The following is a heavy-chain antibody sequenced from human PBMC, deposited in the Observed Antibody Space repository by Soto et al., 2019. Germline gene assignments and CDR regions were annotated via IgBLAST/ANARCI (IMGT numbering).Heavy chain of an antibody. CDR3: ARDTHWGLGN. Sequence: QVQLQESGPGLVKPSGTLSLTCAVSGVSISTDYWWSWVRQPPGKGLEWIGEIYHSGSTNYNPSLKSRVTISVDRSKNQCSLDLRSVTAAVTAVYYWARDTHWGLGNWGQGTLVTVSS. J-gene: IGHJ4*02. CDR1: GVSISTDYW. CDR2: IYHSGST. D-gene: IGHD7-27*01. V-gene: IGHV4-4*02.